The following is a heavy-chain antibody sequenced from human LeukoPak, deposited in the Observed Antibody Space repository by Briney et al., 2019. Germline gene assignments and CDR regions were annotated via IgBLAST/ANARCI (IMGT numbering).Heavy chain of an antibody. CDR2: ISSSSSTI. CDR1: GFTFCSYS. CDR3: ARDLLGSGSYYIDY. J-gene: IGHJ4*02. Sequence: PGGSLRLSCAASGFTFCSYSMNWVRQAPGKGLEWVSYISSSSSTIYYADSVKGRFTISRDNAKNSLYLQMNSLRAEDTAVYYCARDLLGSGSYYIDYWGQGTLVTVSS. V-gene: IGHV3-48*04. D-gene: IGHD3-10*01.